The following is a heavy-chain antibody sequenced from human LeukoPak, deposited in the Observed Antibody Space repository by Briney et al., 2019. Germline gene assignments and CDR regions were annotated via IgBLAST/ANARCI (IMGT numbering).Heavy chain of an antibody. Sequence: GGSLRLSCAASGFTFSSYWMHWVRQAPGKGLVWVSRINSDGSSTIYADSVKGRFTISRDNAKNSLYLQMNSLRAEDTAVYYCARLRRYYYDSSGYYPYYFDYWGQGTLVTVSS. D-gene: IGHD3-22*01. CDR2: INSDGSST. CDR1: GFTFSSYW. J-gene: IGHJ4*02. V-gene: IGHV3-74*01. CDR3: ARLRRYYYDSSGYYPYYFDY.